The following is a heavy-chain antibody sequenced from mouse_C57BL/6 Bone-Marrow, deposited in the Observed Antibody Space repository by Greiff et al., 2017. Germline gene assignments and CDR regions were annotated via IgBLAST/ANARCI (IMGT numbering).Heavy chain of an antibody. J-gene: IGHJ4*01. CDR2: IYPRSGNT. V-gene: IGHV1-81*01. CDR1: VYTFTSYG. D-gene: IGHD1-1*02. CDR3: AESFWDYGAMDY. Sequence: VQLQQSGAELARPGASVKLSCKASVYTFTSYGISWVKQRTGQGLEWIGEIYPRSGNTYYNEKFKGKATLTADKSSSTAYMELRSLTSEDSAVYFCAESFWDYGAMDYWGQGTSVTVSS.